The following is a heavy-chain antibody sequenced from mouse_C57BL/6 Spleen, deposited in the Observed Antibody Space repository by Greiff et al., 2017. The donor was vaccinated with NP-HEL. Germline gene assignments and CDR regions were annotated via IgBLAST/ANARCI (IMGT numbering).Heavy chain of an antibody. Sequence: EVKLVESGGGLVKPGGSLKLSCAASGFTFSDYGMHWVRQAPEKGLEWVAYISSGSSTIYYADTVKGRFTISRDNAKNTLFLQMTSLRSEDTAMYYCARRSSGYVRYFDYWGQGTTLTVSS. CDR2: ISSGSSTI. CDR3: ARRSSGYVRYFDY. V-gene: IGHV5-17*01. D-gene: IGHD3-2*02. CDR1: GFTFSDYG. J-gene: IGHJ2*01.